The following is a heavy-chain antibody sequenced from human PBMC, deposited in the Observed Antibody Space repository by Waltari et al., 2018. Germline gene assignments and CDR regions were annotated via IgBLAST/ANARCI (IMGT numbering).Heavy chain of an antibody. CDR3: AKDVDSGSFTVSFFADS. J-gene: IGHJ5*01. V-gene: IGHV3-23*01. D-gene: IGHD1-1*01. CDR2: ISGSSRST. Sequence: EVQLLESGGALIQTGGSLRFSCAVSGFAVRSSAMGCVRQAPGEGLEWVSSISGSSRSTYYADSVRGRFTVSRDNSKNTAYLHMNSLRAEDTAVYYCAKDVDSGSFTVSFFADSWGPGTLVTVSS. CDR1: GFAVRSSA.